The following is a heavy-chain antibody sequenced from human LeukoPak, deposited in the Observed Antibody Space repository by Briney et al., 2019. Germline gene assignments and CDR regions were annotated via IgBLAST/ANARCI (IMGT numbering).Heavy chain of an antibody. V-gene: IGHV4-34*01. J-gene: IGHJ4*02. CDR1: GGSFSGYY. D-gene: IGHD6-19*01. CDR2: INHSGST. Sequence: SETLSLTCAVYGGSFSGYYWSWIRQPPGKGLEWIGEINHSGSTNYNPSLKSRVTISVDTSKNQFSLKLSSVTAADTAVYYCARGRSYGRWLDYYFDYWGQGTLVTVSS. CDR3: ARGRSYGRWLDYYFDY.